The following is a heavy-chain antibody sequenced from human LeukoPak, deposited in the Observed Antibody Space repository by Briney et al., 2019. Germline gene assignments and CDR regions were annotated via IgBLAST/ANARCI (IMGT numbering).Heavy chain of an antibody. D-gene: IGHD3-22*01. V-gene: IGHV3-7*01. CDR2: IKEDGSEK. Sequence: GGSLRLSCAASGFTFSNFWMSWVRQAPGKGLEWVANIKEDGSEKYYVDSVKGRFTISRDNAKNSLYLQMNSLRAGDTAVYYCAREYYYDRSDHGSFGYWGQGTLVTVSS. J-gene: IGHJ4*02. CDR1: GFTFSNFW. CDR3: AREYYYDRSDHGSFGY.